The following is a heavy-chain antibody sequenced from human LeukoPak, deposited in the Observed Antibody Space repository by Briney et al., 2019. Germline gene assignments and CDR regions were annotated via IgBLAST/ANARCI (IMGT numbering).Heavy chain of an antibody. J-gene: IGHJ4*02. CDR1: GFTFSSYG. D-gene: IGHD4-17*01. V-gene: IGHV3-30*02. CDR3: AKPQDYGDYVPYDY. Sequence: GGSLRLSCAASGFTFSSYGVHWVRQAPGKGLEWVAFIRYDGSNKYYADSVKGRFTISRDNSKNTLYLQMNSLRAEDTAVYYCAKPQDYGDYVPYDYWGQRTLVTVSS. CDR2: IRYDGSNK.